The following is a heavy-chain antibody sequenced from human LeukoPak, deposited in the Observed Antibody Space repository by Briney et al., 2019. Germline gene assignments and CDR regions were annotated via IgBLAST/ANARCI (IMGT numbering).Heavy chain of an antibody. V-gene: IGHV3-7*01. D-gene: IGHD5-18*01. CDR2: IKQDGSEK. CDR3: ARHSYGRHFDY. J-gene: IGHJ4*02. Sequence: PGGSLRLSCAASGFTFSSYWMSWVRQAPGKGLEGVANIKQDGSEKYYVDSVKGRFTISRDNAKNSLYLQMNSLRAEDTAVYYCARHSYGRHFDYWGQGTLVTVSS. CDR1: GFTFSSYW.